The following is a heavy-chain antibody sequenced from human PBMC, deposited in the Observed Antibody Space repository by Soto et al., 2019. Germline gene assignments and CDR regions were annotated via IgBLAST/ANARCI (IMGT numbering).Heavy chain of an antibody. J-gene: IGHJ6*02. CDR3: ARGHYYDSSGPYYYGMDV. V-gene: IGHV3-13*05. CDR1: GFTFSSYD. CDR2: IGTAGDP. Sequence: PGVSLRLSCAASGFTFSSYDMHWVRQATGKGLEWVSAIGTAGDPYYPGSVKGRFTISRENAKNSLYLQMNSLRAGDTAVYYCARGHYYDSSGPYYYGMDVWGQGTTVTVSS. D-gene: IGHD3-22*01.